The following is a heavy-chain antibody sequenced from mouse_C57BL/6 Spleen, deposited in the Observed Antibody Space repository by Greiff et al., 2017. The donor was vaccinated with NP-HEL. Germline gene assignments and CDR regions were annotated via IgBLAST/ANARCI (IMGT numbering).Heavy chain of an antibody. CDR2: IDPSDSET. Sequence: QVQLQQPGAELVRPGSSVKLSCKASGYTFTSYWMHWVKQRPIQGLEWIGNIDPSDSETHYNQKFKDKATLTVDKSSSTAYMQLSSLTSEDSAVYYCARAGYDEALYAMDYWGQGTSGTVSS. V-gene: IGHV1-52*01. CDR3: ARAGYDEALYAMDY. D-gene: IGHD2-2*01. J-gene: IGHJ4*01. CDR1: GYTFTSYW.